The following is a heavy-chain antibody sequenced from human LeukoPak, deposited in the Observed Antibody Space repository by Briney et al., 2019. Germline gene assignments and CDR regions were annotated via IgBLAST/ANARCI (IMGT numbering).Heavy chain of an antibody. D-gene: IGHD3-3*01. CDR3: ARGLLLRETYYDFWSGLKGFDP. J-gene: IGHJ5*02. CDR1: GGSFSGYY. Sequence: SETLSLTCAVYGGSFSGYYWSWIRQPPGKGLEWIGEINHSGSTNYNPSLKSRVTISVDTSKNQFSPKLSSVTAADTAVYYCARGLLLRETYYDFWSGLKGFDPWGQGTLVTVSP. V-gene: IGHV4-34*01. CDR2: INHSGST.